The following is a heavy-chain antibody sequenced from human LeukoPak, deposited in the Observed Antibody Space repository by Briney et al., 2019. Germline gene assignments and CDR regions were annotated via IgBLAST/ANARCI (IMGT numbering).Heavy chain of an antibody. J-gene: IGHJ4*02. CDR2: MNHNRGNT. CDR1: GYTFTSYD. V-gene: IGHV1-8*03. D-gene: IGHD3-3*01. CDR3: AIVDDFWSGYPSSY. Sequence: GASVKVSCKASGYTFTSYDINWVRQATGQGRDWMGWMNHNRGNTGYAQKFQGRLTLTMNSSINTANLELSSLRSEDTAVYYCAIVDDFWSGYPSSYWGQGTLVTVSS.